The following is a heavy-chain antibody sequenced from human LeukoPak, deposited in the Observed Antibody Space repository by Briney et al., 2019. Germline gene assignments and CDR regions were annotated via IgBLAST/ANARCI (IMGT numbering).Heavy chain of an antibody. CDR1: GGSISSGDYY. D-gene: IGHD2-2*01. CDR2: IYYSGST. Sequence: SQTLSLTCTVSGGSISSGDYYGSWIRQPPGKGLEWIGYIYYSGSTYYNPSLKSRVTISVDTSKNQFSLKLSSVTAADTAVYYCAREVVPAAIFDPWGQGTLVTVSS. J-gene: IGHJ5*02. CDR3: AREVVPAAIFDP. V-gene: IGHV4-30-4*01.